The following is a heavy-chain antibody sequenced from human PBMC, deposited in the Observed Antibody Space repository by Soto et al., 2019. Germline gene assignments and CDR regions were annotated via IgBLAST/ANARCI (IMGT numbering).Heavy chain of an antibody. CDR1: GFTFSSYG. CDR3: AKSPFWRGYSLTGWFDP. D-gene: IGHD3-3*01. Sequence: QVQLVESGGGVVQPGRSLRLSCAASGFTFSSYGMHWVRQAPGKGLEWVAVISYDGSNKYYADSVKGRFTISRDNSKNTLYLQMNSLRAEDTAVYYCAKSPFWRGYSLTGWFDPWGQGTLVTVSS. J-gene: IGHJ5*02. CDR2: ISYDGSNK. V-gene: IGHV3-30*18.